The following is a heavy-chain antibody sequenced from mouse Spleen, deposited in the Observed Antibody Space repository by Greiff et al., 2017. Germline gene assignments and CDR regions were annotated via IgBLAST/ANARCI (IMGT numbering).Heavy chain of an antibody. CDR2: IDPEDGDT. CDR3: TTDLSLYDYDEGAFAY. D-gene: IGHD2-4*01. CDR1: GFNIKDYY. V-gene: IGHV14-1*01. J-gene: IGHJ3*01. Sequence: VQLKESGAELVRPGASVKLSCTASGFNIKDYYMHWVKQRPEQGLEWIGRIDPEDGDTEYAPKFQGKATMTADTSSNTAYLQLSSLTSEDTAVYYCTTDLSLYDYDEGAFAYWGQGTLVTVSA.